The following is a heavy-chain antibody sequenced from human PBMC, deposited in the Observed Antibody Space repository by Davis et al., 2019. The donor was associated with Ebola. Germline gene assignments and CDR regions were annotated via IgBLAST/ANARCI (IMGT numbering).Heavy chain of an antibody. D-gene: IGHD1-1*01. CDR1: GFTFSTYA. CDR2: ITGGISST. CDR3: ARAQFPTTSDH. V-gene: IGHV3-23*01. J-gene: IGHJ4*02. Sequence: PGGSLRLSCAASGFTFSTYAMTWVRQAPGKGLEWVSLITGGISSTYYADSVKGRFTISRDNSKNTLYLQMNSLRSDDTAVYYCARAQFPTTSDHWGQGTLVTVSS.